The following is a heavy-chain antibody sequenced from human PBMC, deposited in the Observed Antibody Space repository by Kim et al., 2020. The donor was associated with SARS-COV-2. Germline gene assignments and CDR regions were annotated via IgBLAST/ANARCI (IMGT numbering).Heavy chain of an antibody. V-gene: IGHV3-21*01. Sequence: GGSLRLSCAASGFTFSSYSMNWVRQAPGKGLEWVSSISSSSSYIYYADSVKGRFTISRDNAKNSLYLQMNSLRAEDTAVYYCAREDFDWLLFDYYYYGMDVWGQGTTVTVSS. D-gene: IGHD3-9*01. CDR2: ISSSSSYI. CDR3: AREDFDWLLFDYYYYGMDV. J-gene: IGHJ6*02. CDR1: GFTFSSYS.